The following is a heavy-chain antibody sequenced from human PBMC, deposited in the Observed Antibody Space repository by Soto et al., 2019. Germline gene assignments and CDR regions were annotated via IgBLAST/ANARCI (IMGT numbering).Heavy chain of an antibody. D-gene: IGHD2-15*01. CDR1: GGTFSSYT. Sequence: QVQMVQSGAEVKKPGSSVKVSCKASGGTFSSYTISWVRQAPGQGLEWMRRIIPILGIAHYAQKFQGRVTITADKSTSTAYMELSSLRSEDTAVYYCARSRYCSGGSCYSYYYYMDVWGKGTTVTVS. V-gene: IGHV1-69*02. CDR2: IIPILGIA. J-gene: IGHJ6*03. CDR3: ARSRYCSGGSCYSYYYYMDV.